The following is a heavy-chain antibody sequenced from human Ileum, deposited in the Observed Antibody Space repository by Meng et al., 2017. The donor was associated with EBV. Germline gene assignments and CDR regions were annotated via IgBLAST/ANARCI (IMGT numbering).Heavy chain of an antibody. CDR3: ARDRSGSYYSPTFDY. V-gene: IGHV4-39*06. Sequence: RLHLQEPGPGLVKPSETLSPTCTVSGGSISSSSYYWGWIRQPPGKGLEWIGSIYYSGGTYYNPSLKSRVTISVDTSKNQFSLKLSSVSAADTAVYYCARDRSGSYYSPTFDYWGQGTLVTVSS. J-gene: IGHJ4*02. CDR1: GGSISSSSYY. CDR2: IYYSGGT. D-gene: IGHD3-10*01.